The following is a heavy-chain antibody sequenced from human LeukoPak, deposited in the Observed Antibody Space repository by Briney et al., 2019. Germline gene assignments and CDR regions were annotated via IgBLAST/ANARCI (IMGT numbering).Heavy chain of an antibody. CDR2: ISKDGTDK. D-gene: IGHD2-21*02. Sequence: PGGSLRLSCVASGFTLSSYKMHWVRQAPGKGLEWVAVISKDGTDKYYADSVQGRLSISRDNSKNTLYLQMNSLRTEDTAVYYCARATTNYCGGDCLGSYWGQGTQVTVSS. V-gene: IGHV3-30*04. CDR1: GFTLSSYK. J-gene: IGHJ4*02. CDR3: ARATTNYCGGDCLGSY.